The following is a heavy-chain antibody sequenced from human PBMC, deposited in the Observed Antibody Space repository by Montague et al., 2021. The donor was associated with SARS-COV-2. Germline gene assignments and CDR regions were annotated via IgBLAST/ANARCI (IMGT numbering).Heavy chain of an antibody. Sequence: SETLSLTCTVSGGSVSSDSYYWSWIRQPPGKGLEWIGYFYYSGSTNYNPSLKSRVTISVDTSKHQFSLKLTSVTAADTAVYFCARVYYDISAMDVWGQGTTVTVSS. CDR1: GGSVSSDSYY. D-gene: IGHD3-9*01. J-gene: IGHJ6*02. CDR3: ARVYYDISAMDV. V-gene: IGHV4-61*01. CDR2: FYYSGST.